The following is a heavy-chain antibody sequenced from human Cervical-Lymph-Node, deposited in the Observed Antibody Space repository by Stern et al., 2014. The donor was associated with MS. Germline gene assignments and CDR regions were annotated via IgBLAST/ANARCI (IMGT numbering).Heavy chain of an antibody. CDR3: AGVDNGNVPPDY. V-gene: IGHV1-18*01. J-gene: IGHJ4*02. CDR2: ISAYNGAT. D-gene: IGHD1-20*01. Sequence: VQLEESGAEVKKPGASVKVSCKASGYTFASYGISWVRQAPGQGLEWMGWISAYNGATNYAQKLQGRVPMTTETSTSTASTDLRSLRSDDPAVFYCAGVDNGNVPPDYWGRGTLVTVS. CDR1: GYTFASYG.